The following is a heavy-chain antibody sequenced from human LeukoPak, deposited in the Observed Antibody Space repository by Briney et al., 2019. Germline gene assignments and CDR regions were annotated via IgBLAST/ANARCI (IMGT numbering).Heavy chain of an antibody. D-gene: IGHD4-11*01. CDR3: ARGRILDYGNYKYYSDY. J-gene: IGHJ4*02. CDR2: INHSGST. CDR1: GGSFSGYY. Sequence: PSETLSLTCAVYGGSFSGYYWSWIRQPPGKGLEWIGEINHSGSTNYNPSLKSRVTISVDTSKNQFSLKLSSVTAADTAVYYCARGRILDYGNYKYYSDYWGQGTLVTVSS. V-gene: IGHV4-34*01.